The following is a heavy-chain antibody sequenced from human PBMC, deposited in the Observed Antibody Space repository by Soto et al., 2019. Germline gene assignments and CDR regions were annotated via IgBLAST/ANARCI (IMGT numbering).Heavy chain of an antibody. CDR3: ARDLEVAVAGA. CDR1: GFTFSSYA. J-gene: IGHJ5*02. CDR2: ISYDGSNK. D-gene: IGHD6-19*01. V-gene: IGHV3-30-3*01. Sequence: QVQLVESVGGVVQPGRSLRLSCAASGFTFSSYAMHWVRQAPGKGLEWVAVISYDGSNKYYADSVKGRFTISRDNSKNTLYLQMNSLRAEDTAVYYCARDLEVAVAGAWGQGTLVTVSS.